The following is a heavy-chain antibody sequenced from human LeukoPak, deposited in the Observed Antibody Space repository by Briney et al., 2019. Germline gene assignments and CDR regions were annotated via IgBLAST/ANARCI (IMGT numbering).Heavy chain of an antibody. J-gene: IGHJ4*02. CDR2: IYWNDDK. D-gene: IGHD3-22*01. CDR3: ATVEYYYDSSGSMGPPDY. Sequence: SGPTLVNPTQTLTLTCTFSGFSLSTSGVGVGWIRQPPGKALEWLALIYWNDDKRYSPPLKSRLTITKDTSKNQVVLTMTNMDPVDTATYYCATVEYYYDSSGSMGPPDYWGQGTLVTVSS. CDR1: GFSLSTSGVG. V-gene: IGHV2-5*01.